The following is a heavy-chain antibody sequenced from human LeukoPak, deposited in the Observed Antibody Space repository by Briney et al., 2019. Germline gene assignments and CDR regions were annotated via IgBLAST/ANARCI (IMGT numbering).Heavy chain of an antibody. CDR2: ISGSGDNT. CDR3: AKGSYYDSSGSSYFDY. Sequence: GGSLRLSCATSGFTFSSYAMSWVRQAPGKGLEWVSGISGSGDNTYYADSVKGRFTISRDNSKNTLYVQVNSLGTEDTAAYYCAKGSYYDSSGSSYFDYWGQGTLVTVSS. J-gene: IGHJ4*02. D-gene: IGHD3-22*01. CDR1: GFTFSSYA. V-gene: IGHV3-23*01.